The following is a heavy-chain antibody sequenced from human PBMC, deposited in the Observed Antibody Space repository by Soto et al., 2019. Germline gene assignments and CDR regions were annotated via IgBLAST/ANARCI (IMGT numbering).Heavy chain of an antibody. D-gene: IGHD3-22*01. CDR2: ISYDGSNK. J-gene: IGHJ6*02. V-gene: IGHV3-30-3*01. CDR3: ARDVTASSGYYPNGYYYGMDV. CDR1: GFTFSSYA. Sequence: VQLVESGGGVVQPGRSLRLSCAASGFTFSSYAMHWVRQAPGKGLEWVAVISYDGSNKYYADSVKGRFTISRDNSKNTLYLQMNSLRAEDTAVYYCARDVTASSGYYPNGYYYGMDVWGQGTTVTVSS.